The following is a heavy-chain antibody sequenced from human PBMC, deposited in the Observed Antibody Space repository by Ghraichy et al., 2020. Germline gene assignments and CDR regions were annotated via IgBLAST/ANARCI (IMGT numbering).Heavy chain of an antibody. V-gene: IGHV4-4*07. D-gene: IGHD3-10*01. CDR3: ARSYIPFQARGPKLNWFDP. CDR2: IYTSGST. J-gene: IGHJ5*02. Sequence: SETLSLTCTVSGGSISSYYWSWIRQPAGKGLEWIGRIYTSGSTNYNPSLKSRVTMSVDTSKNQFSLKLSSVTAADTAVYYCARSYIPFQARGPKLNWFDPWGQGTLVTVSS. CDR1: GGSISSYY.